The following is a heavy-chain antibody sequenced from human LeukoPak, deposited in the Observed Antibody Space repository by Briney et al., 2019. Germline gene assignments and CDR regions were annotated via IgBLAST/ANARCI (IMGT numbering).Heavy chain of an antibody. D-gene: IGHD1-1*01. J-gene: IGHJ5*02. Sequence: SETLSLTCTVSGGSISSGGYYWSWIRQPPGKGLEWIGYIYHSGSTYYNPSLKSRVTISVARSKNQFSLKLSSVTAADTAVYYCARGLEPHWFDPWGQGTLVTVSS. CDR3: ARGLEPHWFDP. CDR2: IYHSGST. V-gene: IGHV4-30-2*01. CDR1: GGSISSGGYY.